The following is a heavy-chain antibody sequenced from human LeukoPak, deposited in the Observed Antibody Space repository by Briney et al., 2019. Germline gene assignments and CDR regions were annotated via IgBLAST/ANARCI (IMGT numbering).Heavy chain of an antibody. CDR3: AKSGKGPFDY. D-gene: IGHD3-10*01. Sequence: GASLRLSCAASGFTFSSYAMSWVRQAPGKGLEGVSAISGSGGSTYYADSVKGRFTISRDNSKNTLYLQMNSLRAEDTAVYYCAKSGKGPFDYWGQGTLVTVSS. CDR1: GFTFSSYA. CDR2: ISGSGGST. J-gene: IGHJ4*02. V-gene: IGHV3-23*01.